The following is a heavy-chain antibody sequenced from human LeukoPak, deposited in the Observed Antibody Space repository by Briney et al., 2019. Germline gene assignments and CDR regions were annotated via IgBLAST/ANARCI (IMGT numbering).Heavy chain of an antibody. CDR1: GFTFSSYW. V-gene: IGHV3-74*01. CDR2: INSDGSST. J-gene: IGHJ4*02. D-gene: IGHD3-22*01. Sequence: GGSLRLSCAASGFTFSSYWVHWVRQTPGKGLVWVSRINSDGSSTSYADSVKGRFTISRDNAKNTLYLQMNSLRAEDTAVYYCARARDSSGYYYFDYWGQGTLVTVSS. CDR3: ARARDSSGYYYFDY.